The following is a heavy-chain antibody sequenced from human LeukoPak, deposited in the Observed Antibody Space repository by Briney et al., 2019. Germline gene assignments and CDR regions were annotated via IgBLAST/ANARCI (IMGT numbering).Heavy chain of an antibody. D-gene: IGHD1-26*01. CDR3: ARGVVGATTGAYTLDY. V-gene: IGHV1-69*13. J-gene: IGHJ4*02. CDR2: IIPIFGTA. Sequence: GASVKVSCKASGGTFSSYAISWVRQAPGQGLEWMGGIIPIFGTANYAQKFQGRVTIIADESTSTAYMELSSLRSEDTAVYYCARGVVGATTGAYTLDYWGRGTLVTVSS. CDR1: GGTFSSYA.